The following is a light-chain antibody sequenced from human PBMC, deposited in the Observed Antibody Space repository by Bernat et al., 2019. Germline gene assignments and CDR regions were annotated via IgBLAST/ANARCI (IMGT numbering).Light chain of an antibody. CDR1: QSVSSS. V-gene: IGKV3-15*01. CDR3: QQFNNWFMYT. J-gene: IGKJ2*01. CDR2: GAS. Sequence: EIVMTQSPATLSLSPGERATLSCRASQSVSSSIAWYQQKPGHAPRLLIYGASTRATGIPARFSGSGSGTDFTLTISSLQSEDFALYYCQQFNNWFMYTFGQGTRLEIK.